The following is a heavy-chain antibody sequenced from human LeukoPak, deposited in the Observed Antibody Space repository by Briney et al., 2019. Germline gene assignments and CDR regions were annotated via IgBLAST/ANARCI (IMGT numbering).Heavy chain of an antibody. D-gene: IGHD2-21*01. V-gene: IGHV3-23*01. CDR2: IYENGGTT. J-gene: IGHJ4*02. Sequence: GRSLRLSCVGSGFTFRSHAMSWVRQAPEKGLEFVSGIYENGGTTYYADSVKGRFSISRDNSENTLYLQMDSLRGEDTAVYYCAKDFRIGYSAHFDYWGQGALVTVSS. CDR3: AKDFRIGYSAHFDY. CDR1: GFTFRSHA.